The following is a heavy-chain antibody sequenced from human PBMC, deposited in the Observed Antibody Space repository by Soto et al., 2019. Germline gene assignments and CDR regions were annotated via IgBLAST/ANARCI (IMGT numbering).Heavy chain of an antibody. Sequence: ASVKVSCKASGYTFTSYGISWVRQAPGQGLEWMGWISAYNGNTNYAQKLQGRVTMTTDTSTSTAYMELRSLRSDDTAVYYCARSNYDFCRRGINGFDHWGQGTLVTVSS. CDR3: ARSNYDFCRRGINGFDH. CDR1: GYTFTSYG. D-gene: IGHD3-3*01. J-gene: IGHJ5*02. CDR2: ISAYNGNT. V-gene: IGHV1-18*01.